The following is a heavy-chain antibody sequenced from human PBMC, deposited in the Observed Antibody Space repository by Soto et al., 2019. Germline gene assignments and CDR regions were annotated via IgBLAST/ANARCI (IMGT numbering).Heavy chain of an antibody. CDR3: ARGGGCSGGSCYIYFDY. D-gene: IGHD2-15*01. Sequence: QVQLQQWGAGLLKPSETLSLTCAVYGGSFSGYYWSWIRQPPGKGLEWIGEINHSGSTNYNPSLKSRVTISVGTSKNQFSLKLSSVTAADTAVYYCARGGGCSGGSCYIYFDYWGQGTLVTVSS. J-gene: IGHJ4*02. CDR1: GGSFSGYY. V-gene: IGHV4-34*01. CDR2: INHSGST.